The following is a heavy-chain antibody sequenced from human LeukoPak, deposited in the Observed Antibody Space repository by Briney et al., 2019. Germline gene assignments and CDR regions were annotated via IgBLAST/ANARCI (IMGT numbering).Heavy chain of an antibody. CDR1: GGSISRGSYH. V-gene: IGHV4-61*02. CDR3: ARLSRGAAAGFDY. J-gene: IGHJ4*02. Sequence: SETLSLTCTVSGGSISRGSYHWSWIRQPAGKGLEWIGRFYTSGTPIYNPSLKSRVTISVDTSRNQFSLKLTSVTAADTAVYYCARLSRGAAAGFDYWGQGTLVTVSS. CDR2: FYTSGTP. D-gene: IGHD6-13*01.